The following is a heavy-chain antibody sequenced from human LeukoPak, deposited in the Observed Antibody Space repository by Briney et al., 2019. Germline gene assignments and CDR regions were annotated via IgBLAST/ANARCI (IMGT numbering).Heavy chain of an antibody. CDR1: GFTFSSFA. J-gene: IGHJ6*03. D-gene: IGHD2-21*01. V-gene: IGHV3-30*04. CDR2: ISFDGRSK. CDR3: ARDGVVVVGTQDYYSYMDV. Sequence: PGRSLRLSCAASGFTFSSFAMHWVRQAPGKGLEWVAVISFDGRSKNYADSVEGRFTFSRDNSKNTLYLQMNSLRIEDTAVYYCARDGVVVVGTQDYYSYMDVWGKGTTVTVSS.